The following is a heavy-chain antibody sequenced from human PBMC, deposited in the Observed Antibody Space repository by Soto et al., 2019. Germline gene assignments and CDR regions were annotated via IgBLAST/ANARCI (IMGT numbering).Heavy chain of an antibody. J-gene: IGHJ5*02. D-gene: IGHD6-6*01. CDR1: GYSFTSYW. CDR3: ARTSIAARGVDWFDP. V-gene: IGHV5-51*01. CDR2: IYPGDSDT. Sequence: PGESLKISCKGSGYSFTSYWIGWVRQMPGKGLEWMGIIYPGDSDTRYSPSFQGQVTISADKSISTAYLQWSSLKASDTAMYYCARTSIAARGVDWFDPWGQGTLVTVSS.